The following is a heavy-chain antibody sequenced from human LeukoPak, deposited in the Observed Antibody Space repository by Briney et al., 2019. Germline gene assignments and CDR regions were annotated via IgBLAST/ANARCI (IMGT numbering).Heavy chain of an antibody. CDR2: IRSKTFGGTT. Sequence: GGSLRLSCTAAGLTFGDYAMSWFRQAPGKGLEWVGFIRSKTFGGTTEYAASVKGRFSISRDDSKSIAYLQMNSLKTEDTAVYYCSRGAVNRYYYGLDAWGQGTTVTVSS. D-gene: IGHD6-19*01. CDR1: GLTFGDYA. J-gene: IGHJ6*02. CDR3: SRGAVNRYYYGLDA. V-gene: IGHV3-49*03.